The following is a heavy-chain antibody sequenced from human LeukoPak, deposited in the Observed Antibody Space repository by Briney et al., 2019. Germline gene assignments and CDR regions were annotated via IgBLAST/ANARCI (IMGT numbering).Heavy chain of an antibody. CDR3: ATDLLAGGLKTFDP. J-gene: IGHJ5*02. CDR2: FDPEVGGT. Sequence: GASVKVSCEVTGNTLSEFSMHWVRQSPGKGLEWMGGFDPEVGGTVYAQKFQGRVTMTEDTSTETAYMELSSLRSEDTAVYYCATDLLAGGLKTFDPWGQGTLVTVSS. V-gene: IGHV1-24*01. CDR1: GNTLSEFS.